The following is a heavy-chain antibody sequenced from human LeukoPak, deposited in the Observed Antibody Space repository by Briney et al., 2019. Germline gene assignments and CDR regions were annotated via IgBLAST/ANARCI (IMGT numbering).Heavy chain of an antibody. Sequence: GGSLRLSCAASGFTFSSYSMNWVRQAPGKGLEWVSYISSRSATIYYADSVKGRFTISRDNAKNSLYLQMNSLRAEDTAIYYCARAVWDSSGYYYDYWGQGTLVTVSS. J-gene: IGHJ4*02. V-gene: IGHV3-48*01. CDR2: ISSRSATI. D-gene: IGHD3-22*01. CDR1: GFTFSSYS. CDR3: ARAVWDSSGYYYDY.